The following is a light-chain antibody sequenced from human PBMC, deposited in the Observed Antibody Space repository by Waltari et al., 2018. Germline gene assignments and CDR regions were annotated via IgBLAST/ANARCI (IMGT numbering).Light chain of an antibody. CDR2: EVV. V-gene: IGLV2-14*01. Sequence: QSALTQPASVSGSPGQSITISCTANSRYIGTYDPVTWYQQHTDKAPKLIIYEVVTLPSGISNRFSGSKSGNTAALTISGLLAEDEADYYCSSNSTSNISYVFGTGTKVTVL. J-gene: IGLJ1*01. CDR1: SRYIGTYDP. CDR3: SSNSTSNISYV.